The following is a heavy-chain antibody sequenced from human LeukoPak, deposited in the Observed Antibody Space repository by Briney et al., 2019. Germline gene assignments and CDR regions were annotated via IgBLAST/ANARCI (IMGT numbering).Heavy chain of an antibody. D-gene: IGHD3-3*02. CDR2: ISSSSSYI. Sequence: PGGSLRLSCAASGFTFSSYSMNWVRQAPGKGLEWVSSISSSSSYIYYADSVKGRFTISRDNAKNSLYLQINSLRAEDTAVYYCARDLSGAFDIWGQGTMVTVSS. CDR3: ARDLSGAFDI. V-gene: IGHV3-21*01. J-gene: IGHJ3*02. CDR1: GFTFSSYS.